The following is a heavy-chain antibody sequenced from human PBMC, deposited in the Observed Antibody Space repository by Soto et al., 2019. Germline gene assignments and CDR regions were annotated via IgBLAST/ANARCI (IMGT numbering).Heavy chain of an antibody. D-gene: IGHD6-13*01. CDR3: ARASSSCPFAY. CDR2: INAGNGNT. J-gene: IGHJ4*02. Sequence: ASVNVSCKASGYTFTSYAMHWVRQAPGQRLEWMGWINAGNGNTKYSQKFQGRVTITRDTSASTAYMELSSLRSEDTAVYYCARASSSCPFAYWGQGTLVTVSS. V-gene: IGHV1-3*01. CDR1: GYTFTSYA.